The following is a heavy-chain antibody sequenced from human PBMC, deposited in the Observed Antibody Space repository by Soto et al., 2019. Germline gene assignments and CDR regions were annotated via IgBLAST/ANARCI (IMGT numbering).Heavy chain of an antibody. V-gene: IGHV4-4*02. D-gene: IGHD3-9*01. Sequence: SEALSLTCAVSSGSISSSNWWSWVRQPPGKGLEWIGEIYHSGSTNYNPSLKSRVTISVDKSKNQFSLKLSSVTAADTAVYYCAIVRDDILTESNWLDPWGQGTLVTVSS. CDR2: IYHSGST. CDR3: AIVRDDILTESNWLDP. J-gene: IGHJ5*02. CDR1: SGSISSSNW.